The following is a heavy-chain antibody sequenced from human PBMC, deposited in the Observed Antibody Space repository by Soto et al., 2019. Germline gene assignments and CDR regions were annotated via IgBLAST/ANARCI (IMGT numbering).Heavy chain of an antibody. CDR2: ISAYNGNT. D-gene: IGHD2-2*01. J-gene: IGHJ6*03. CDR3: ARDDIVVVPAVGAHYYMDV. Sequence: ASVKVSCKASGYTFTSYGISWVRQAPGQGLEWMGWISAYNGNTNYAQKLQGRVTMTTDTSTSTAYMELRSLRSDDTAVYYCARDDIVVVPAVGAHYYMDVWGKGTTVTISS. V-gene: IGHV1-18*01. CDR1: GYTFTSYG.